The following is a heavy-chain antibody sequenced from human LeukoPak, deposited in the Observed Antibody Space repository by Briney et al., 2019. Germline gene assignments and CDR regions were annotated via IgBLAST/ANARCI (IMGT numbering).Heavy chain of an antibody. V-gene: IGHV3-30*02. D-gene: IGHD3-22*01. Sequence: PGGSLRLSCAASGFTFSSYGMHWVRQAPGKGLEWVAFIRYDGSNNYYADSVKGRFTISRDNAKKSVYLQMNSLRAEDTAIYYCARDSHYYDSSGYLDYWGQGTLVTVSS. CDR3: ARDSHYYDSSGYLDY. CDR2: IRYDGSNN. J-gene: IGHJ4*02. CDR1: GFTFSSYG.